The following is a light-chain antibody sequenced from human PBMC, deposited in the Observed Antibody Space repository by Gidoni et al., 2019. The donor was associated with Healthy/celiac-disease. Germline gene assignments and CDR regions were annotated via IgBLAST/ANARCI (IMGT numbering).Light chain of an antibody. J-gene: IGKJ2*01. Sequence: AFPMTQSPSSLSASTGDRVTITCRASQGISSYLAWYQQKPGKAPKLLIYAASTWQSGVTSRCSGSGSGTDFTLTISGRQSEDFATYYCQQYYSYTTFGQGTKLEIK. V-gene: IGKV1-8*01. CDR3: QQYYSYTT. CDR2: AAS. CDR1: QGISSY.